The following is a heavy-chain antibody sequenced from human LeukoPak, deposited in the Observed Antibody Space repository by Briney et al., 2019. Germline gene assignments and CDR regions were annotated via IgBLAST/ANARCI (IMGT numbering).Heavy chain of an antibody. D-gene: IGHD5-24*01. Sequence: GGSLRLSCAASGFTFSSYWMSWVRKAPGKGLEWVANIKQDGSEKYYVDSVKGRFTISRDNAKNSLYLQMNSLSAEDTAVYYCARDSLGYGYNFGDYWGQGTLVTVSS. CDR1: GFTFSSYW. J-gene: IGHJ4*02. V-gene: IGHV3-7*03. CDR3: ARDSLGYGYNFGDY. CDR2: IKQDGSEK.